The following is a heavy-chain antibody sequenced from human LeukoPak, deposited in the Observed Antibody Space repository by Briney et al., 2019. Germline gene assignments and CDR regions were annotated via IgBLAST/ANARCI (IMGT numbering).Heavy chain of an antibody. CDR2: IKQDGSEK. CDR3: ARSFWERELPGTDFGY. Sequence: GGSLRLSCAASGFTFSSYWMSWVRQAPGKGLEWVANIKQDGSEKYYVDSVKGRFTISRDNAKNSLYLQMNSLRAEDTAVYYCARSFWERELPGTDFGYWGQGTLVTVSS. V-gene: IGHV3-7*01. J-gene: IGHJ4*02. CDR1: GFTFSSYW. D-gene: IGHD1-26*01.